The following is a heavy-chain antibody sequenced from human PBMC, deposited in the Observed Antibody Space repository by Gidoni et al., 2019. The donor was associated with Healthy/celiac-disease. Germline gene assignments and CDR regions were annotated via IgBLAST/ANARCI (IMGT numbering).Heavy chain of an antibody. D-gene: IGHD3-16*01. CDR3: ARDGGLADWFDP. Sequence: QVQLVESGGGVVQPGRSLRLSCAASGFTFRSYAMHWVRQAPGKGLEWVAVISYDGSNKYYADSVKGRFTISRDNSKNTLYLQMNSLRAEDTAVYYCARDGGLADWFDPWGQGTLVTVSS. CDR1: GFTFRSYA. CDR2: ISYDGSNK. V-gene: IGHV3-30-3*01. J-gene: IGHJ5*02.